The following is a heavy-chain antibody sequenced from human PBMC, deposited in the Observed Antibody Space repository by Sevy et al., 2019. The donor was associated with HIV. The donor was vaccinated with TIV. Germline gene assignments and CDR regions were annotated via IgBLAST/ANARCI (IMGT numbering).Heavy chain of an antibody. D-gene: IGHD2-21*02. J-gene: IGHJ4*02. Sequence: ASVKVSCKASGYTFTDYDITWMRQVTGQGLELVGWMNPNSGHTAYTENFQGRVSTTRDTSISTAYMELSSLRSEDTAVYYCAKLASCGGDCYYFDFWGQGTLVTVSS. V-gene: IGHV1-8*01. CDR3: AKLASCGGDCYYFDF. CDR1: GYTFTDYD. CDR2: MNPNSGHT.